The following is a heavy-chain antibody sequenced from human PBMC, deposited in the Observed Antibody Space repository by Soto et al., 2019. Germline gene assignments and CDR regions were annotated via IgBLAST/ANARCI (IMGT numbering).Heavy chain of an antibody. CDR2: IIPLFGTA. CDR1: GGTFSTYT. V-gene: IGHV1-69*01. J-gene: IGHJ5*02. Sequence: QVQLVQSGTEVKKPGSSVKVSCKASGGTFSTYTMTWVRQAPGQGLEWMGGIIPLFGTANYAQKFQGRVTITADESTSTVHMELSSLRSEDTAVYYCARSQDSSGYWNNCFDPWGQGTLVTVSS. D-gene: IGHD3-22*01. CDR3: ARSQDSSGYWNNCFDP.